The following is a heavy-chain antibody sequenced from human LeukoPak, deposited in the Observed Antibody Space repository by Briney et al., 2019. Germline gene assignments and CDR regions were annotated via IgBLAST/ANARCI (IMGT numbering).Heavy chain of an antibody. CDR1: GFTFSSYA. CDR2: ISGTGSGT. J-gene: IGHJ4*02. D-gene: IGHD2-2*01. Sequence: GGSLRLSCAASGFTFSSYAMSWVRQAPGKGLEWVSAISGTGSGTYYADSVKGRFTISRGNSKNTVDLQMNSLRAEDTAVYYCAKTLGYCSSTSCPPWNYWGQGTLVTVSS. CDR3: AKTLGYCSSTSCPPWNY. V-gene: IGHV3-23*01.